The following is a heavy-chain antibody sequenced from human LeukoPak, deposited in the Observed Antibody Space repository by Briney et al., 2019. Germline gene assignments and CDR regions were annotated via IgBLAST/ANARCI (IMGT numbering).Heavy chain of an antibody. V-gene: IGHV3-23*01. Sequence: PGGSLRLSCAASGFTFSSYAMSWVRQAPGRGLEWVSAVSGSGGSTYYADSVKGRFTISRDNSKNTLYLQMNSLRAEDTAVYYCAKAEYSVVTSVPDYWGQGTLVTVSS. CDR1: GFTFSSYA. J-gene: IGHJ4*02. D-gene: IGHD4-23*01. CDR2: VSGSGGST. CDR3: AKAEYSVVTSVPDY.